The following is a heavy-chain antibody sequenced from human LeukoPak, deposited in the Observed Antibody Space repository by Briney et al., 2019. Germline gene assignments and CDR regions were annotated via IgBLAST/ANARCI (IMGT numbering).Heavy chain of an antibody. CDR1: GFTSSSYA. CDR3: ARGELDLGHTAMAQFDY. Sequence: GGSLRLSCAASGFTSSSYAMSWVRQAPGKGLEWVAVISYDGSNKYYADSVKGRFTISRDNSKNTLYLQMNSLRAEDTAVYYCARGELDLGHTAMAQFDYWGQGTLVTVSS. CDR2: ISYDGSNK. J-gene: IGHJ4*02. V-gene: IGHV3-30-3*01. D-gene: IGHD5-18*01.